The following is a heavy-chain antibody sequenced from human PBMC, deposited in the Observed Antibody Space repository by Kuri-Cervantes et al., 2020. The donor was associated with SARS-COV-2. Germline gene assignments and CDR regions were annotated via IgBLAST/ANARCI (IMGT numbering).Heavy chain of an antibody. D-gene: IGHD5-18*01. CDR1: GFTFSNFW. Sequence: GESLKISCAASGFTFSNFWMSWVRQAPGKGLEWVANIKQDGSEEYYVDSLRGRFTISRDNAKNSLYLQLNNLRAEDTAVYYCAKDQGDSYGISYFDYWGQGTLVTVSS. V-gene: IGHV3-7*01. CDR2: IKQDGSEE. J-gene: IGHJ4*02. CDR3: AKDQGDSYGISYFDY.